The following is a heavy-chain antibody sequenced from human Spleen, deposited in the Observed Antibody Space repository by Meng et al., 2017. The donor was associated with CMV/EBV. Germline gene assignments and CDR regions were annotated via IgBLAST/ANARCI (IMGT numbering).Heavy chain of an antibody. CDR3: ARDRVCNGGSCYPRGSFDS. CDR1: GFTFSDYY. J-gene: IGHJ4*02. V-gene: IGHV3-7*01. D-gene: IGHD2-15*01. Sequence: GESLKISCVASGFTFSDYYMSWIRQAPGKGLEWVANINQEGSEKYYVDSVKGRFTISRDSAKNSLCLQMNSLRAEDTAVYYCARDRVCNGGSCYPRGSFDSWGQGSLVTVSS. CDR2: INQEGSEK.